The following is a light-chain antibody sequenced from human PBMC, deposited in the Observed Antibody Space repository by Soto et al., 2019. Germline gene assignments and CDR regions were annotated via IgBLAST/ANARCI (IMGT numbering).Light chain of an antibody. J-gene: IGKJ1*01. Sequence: DIQMTQSPSTLSASVGERIIITCRASQNIGSSLAWYQQRPGRAPKLLIYDASDLGSGVPSRFSGSGSGTEFTLTISCLQSDDFATYYCQDYDSYSLWTFGQGTRVEVK. CDR3: QDYDSYSLWT. CDR2: DAS. CDR1: QNIGSS. V-gene: IGKV1-5*01.